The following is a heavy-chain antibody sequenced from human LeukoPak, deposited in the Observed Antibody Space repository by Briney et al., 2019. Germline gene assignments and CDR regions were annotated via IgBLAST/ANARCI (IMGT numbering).Heavy chain of an antibody. CDR2: ISGSGGST. D-gene: IGHD6-19*01. CDR3: AKDELRAVAQADY. CDR1: GFTFSSYA. Sequence: GGSLRLSCAASGFTFSSYAMSWVRQAPGKGLEWVSAISGSGGSTYYADSVKGRFTISRDNSKNTLYLQMNSLRAEDTAVYDCAKDELRAVAQADYGGQGTVVTVSS. V-gene: IGHV3-23*01. J-gene: IGHJ4*02.